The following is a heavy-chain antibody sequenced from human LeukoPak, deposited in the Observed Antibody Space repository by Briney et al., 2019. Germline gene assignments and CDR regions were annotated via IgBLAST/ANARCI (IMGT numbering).Heavy chain of an antibody. CDR3: ANAYYYGSGSYHGSFDY. CDR1: GGTFSSYA. J-gene: IGHJ4*02. CDR2: IIPILGIA. D-gene: IGHD3-10*01. V-gene: IGHV1-69*04. Sequence: ASVKVSCKASGGTFSSYAISWVRQAPGQGLEWMGRIIPILGIANYAQKFQGRVTITADKSTSTAYMELSSLRSEDTAVYYCANAYYYGSGSYHGSFDYWGQGTLVTASS.